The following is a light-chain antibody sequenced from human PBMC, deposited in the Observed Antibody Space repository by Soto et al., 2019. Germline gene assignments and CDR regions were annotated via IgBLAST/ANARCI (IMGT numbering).Light chain of an antibody. V-gene: IGLV2-23*01. CDR1: SSDVGRYNL. Sequence: QSALTQPASVSGSPGQSITISCTGTSSDVGRYNLVSWYQQHPGKAPKLMIYEGDKRPSGVSNRFSGSKSGNTASMTIAGLQAEDEAAYYCYSYVGASTYVFGTGTKVTVL. CDR2: EGD. CDR3: YSYVGASTYV. J-gene: IGLJ1*01.